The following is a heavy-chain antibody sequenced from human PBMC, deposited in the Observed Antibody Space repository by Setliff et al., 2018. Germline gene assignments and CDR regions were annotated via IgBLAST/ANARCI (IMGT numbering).Heavy chain of an antibody. CDR1: GYTLTELS. J-gene: IGHJ3*02. CDR2: FDPEDGET. D-gene: IGHD2-8*01. Sequence: VASVKVSCKVSGYTLTELSMHWVRQAPGKGLEWMGGFDPEDGETIYAQKFQGRVTMTEDTSTDTAYMELSSLRSEDTAVYYCATFASYIVLMVYARSGAFDIWDQGTMVTV. CDR3: ATFASYIVLMVYARSGAFDI. V-gene: IGHV1-24*01.